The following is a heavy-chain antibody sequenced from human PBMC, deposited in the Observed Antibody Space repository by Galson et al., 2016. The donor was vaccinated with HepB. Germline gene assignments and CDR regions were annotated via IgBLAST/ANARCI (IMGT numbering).Heavy chain of an antibody. CDR3: AREVTTVTTNFGLAV. Sequence: SLRLSCAASGFTFGDYAMFWVRQAPGKGLEWVATISWNGEDKNHADSLGGRFTISRDNARDSLFLQMNNMRGEDTATYFCAREVTTVTTNFGLAVWGEGAAVTVSS. V-gene: IGHV3-9*01. CDR2: ISWNGEDK. J-gene: IGHJ6*04. D-gene: IGHD4-11*01. CDR1: GFTFGDYA.